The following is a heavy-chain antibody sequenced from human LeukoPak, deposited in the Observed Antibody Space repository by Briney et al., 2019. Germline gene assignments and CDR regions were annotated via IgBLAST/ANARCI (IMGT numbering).Heavy chain of an antibody. CDR2: ISAYNGKT. CDR3: ARTNLDCKNGVCYDY. V-gene: IGHV1-18*01. CDR1: DYAFTNYG. Sequence: ASVKVSCKASDYAFTNYGVSWVRQAPGQGLEWMGWISAYNGKTYYAQKFQGRVTVTTDTSTSTAYMDLRSLRSDDTAVYYCARTNLDCKNGVCYDYWGQGTPVTVSS. J-gene: IGHJ4*02. D-gene: IGHD2-8*01.